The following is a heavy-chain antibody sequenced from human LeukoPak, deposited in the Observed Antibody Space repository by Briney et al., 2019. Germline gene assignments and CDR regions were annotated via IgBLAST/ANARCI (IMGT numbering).Heavy chain of an antibody. CDR3: ASYTLWYGDS. V-gene: IGHV3-21*06. J-gene: IGHJ4*02. CDR2: ISIGSSPYT. CDR1: GFSFSKSS. Sequence: GESLRLSCAASGFSFSKSSMLWFRQAPGKGLEWASSISIGSSPYTYYADSLKGRFTISRDNAKNSVCLQMNSLRPEDTAVYYCASYTLWYGDSWGQGTLVTVSS. D-gene: IGHD3-10*01.